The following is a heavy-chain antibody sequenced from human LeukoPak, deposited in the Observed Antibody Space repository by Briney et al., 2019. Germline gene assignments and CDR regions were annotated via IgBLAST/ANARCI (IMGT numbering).Heavy chain of an antibody. CDR1: GGSISSSSYY. CDR2: IYYSGST. J-gene: IGHJ4*02. D-gene: IGHD3-10*01. V-gene: IGHV4-39*01. Sequence: PSETLSLTCTVSGGSISSSSYYWGWIRQPPGKGLEWIGSIYYSGSTYYNPSLKSRVTISVDTSKNQFSLKLSSVTAADTAVYYCARTNYYGSGSYYPYFDYWGQGTLVTVSS. CDR3: ARTNYYGSGSYYPYFDY.